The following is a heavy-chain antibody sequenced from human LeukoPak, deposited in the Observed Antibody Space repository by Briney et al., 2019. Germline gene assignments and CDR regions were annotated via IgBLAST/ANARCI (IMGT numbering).Heavy chain of an antibody. CDR3: ARGDRYDSSGYYRY. D-gene: IGHD3-22*01. CDR1: GYTFTSYG. CDR2: ISAYNGNS. J-gene: IGHJ4*02. V-gene: IGHV1-18*01. Sequence: RASVKVSCKASGYTFTSYGISWVRQAPGQGLEWMGWISAYNGNSNYAQKLQGRVTMTTDTSTSTAYMELRRLRSDDTAVYYCARGDRYDSSGYYRYWGQGTLVTVSS.